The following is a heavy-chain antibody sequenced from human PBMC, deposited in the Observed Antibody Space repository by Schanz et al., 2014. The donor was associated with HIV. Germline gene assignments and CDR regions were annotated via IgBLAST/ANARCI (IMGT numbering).Heavy chain of an antibody. J-gene: IGHJ5*02. D-gene: IGHD2-15*01. Sequence: VQLVESGGGLVQPGKSLRLSCAASGFTFYTYAMTWVRQAPGKGLEWVSTISDSGDGTYYADSMKGRVTISRDNSKNILYLQMNSLRAEDTALYYCVTEQYSTISAWGQGALVIVSS. V-gene: IGHV3-23*04. CDR3: VTEQYSTISA. CDR2: ISDSGDGT. CDR1: GFTFYTYA.